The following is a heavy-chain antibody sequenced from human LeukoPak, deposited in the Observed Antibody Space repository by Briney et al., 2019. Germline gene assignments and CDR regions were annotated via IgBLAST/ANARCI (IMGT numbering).Heavy chain of an antibody. CDR2: IIPILGIA. Sequence: ASVKVSCKASGGTFSSYAISWVRQAPGQGLEWMGRIIPILGIANYAQKFQGRVTITADKSTSTAYMELSSLRSEDTAVYYCARERGHYGGNTRGAFDIWGQGTMVTVSS. J-gene: IGHJ3*02. CDR1: GGTFSSYA. D-gene: IGHD4-23*01. V-gene: IGHV1-69*04. CDR3: ARERGHYGGNTRGAFDI.